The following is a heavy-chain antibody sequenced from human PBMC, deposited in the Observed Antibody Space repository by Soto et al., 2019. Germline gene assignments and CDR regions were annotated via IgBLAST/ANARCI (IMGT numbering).Heavy chain of an antibody. J-gene: IGHJ1*01. CDR2: INAGNGNT. Sequence: ASVKVSCTASGYTFTSYAMHWVRQAPGQRLEWMGWINAGNGNTKSPQKFQGRVTITRDTSASTVYMEVSSLISEDTAVYYCARSDNSGYFHHWGQGTLVTVSS. CDR1: GYTFTSYA. D-gene: IGHD3-22*01. CDR3: ARSDNSGYFHH. V-gene: IGHV1-3*01.